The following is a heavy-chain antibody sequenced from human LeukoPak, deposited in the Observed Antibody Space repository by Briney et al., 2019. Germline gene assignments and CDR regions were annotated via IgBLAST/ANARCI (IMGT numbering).Heavy chain of an antibody. J-gene: IGHJ5*02. Sequence: ASVKVSCKVSGYTLTELSMHWVRQAPGKGLEWMGGFDPEDGETIYAQKFQGRVTMTEDTSTDTAYMELSSLRSEDTAVYYCATDQRLGIAARSGPGGENWFDPWGQGTLVTVSS. V-gene: IGHV1-24*01. CDR2: FDPEDGET. D-gene: IGHD6-6*01. CDR1: GYTLTELS. CDR3: ATDQRLGIAARSGPGGENWFDP.